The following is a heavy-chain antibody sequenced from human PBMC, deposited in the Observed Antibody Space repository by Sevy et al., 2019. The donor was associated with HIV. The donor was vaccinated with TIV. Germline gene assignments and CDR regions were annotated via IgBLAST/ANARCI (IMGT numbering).Heavy chain of an antibody. J-gene: IGHJ4*02. CDR1: GGSISTYY. CDR2: IYYSGRT. V-gene: IGHV4-59*08. D-gene: IGHD3-3*01. Sequence: SETLSLTCTVSGGSISTYYWTWIRQPPGKGLEWIGYIYYSGRTNYNPSLKGRVTISVDTSTNQFSLKLRSVTAADTAVYYCARHSYYDLWCGYPVGYFDYWGQGTLVTVSS. CDR3: ARHSYYDLWCGYPVGYFDY.